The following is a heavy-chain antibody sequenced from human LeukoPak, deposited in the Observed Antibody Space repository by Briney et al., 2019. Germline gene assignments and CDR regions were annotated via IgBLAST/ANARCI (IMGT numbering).Heavy chain of an antibody. CDR2: INHSGST. Sequence: SETLSLTCAVYGESFSGYYWSWIRQPPGKGLEWIGEINHSGSTNYNPSLKSRVTISVDTSKNQFSLKLSSVTAADTAVYYCARETYYDILTGYHAYYFDYWGQGTLVAVSS. V-gene: IGHV4-34*01. CDR1: GESFSGYY. D-gene: IGHD3-9*01. CDR3: ARETYYDILTGYHAYYFDY. J-gene: IGHJ4*02.